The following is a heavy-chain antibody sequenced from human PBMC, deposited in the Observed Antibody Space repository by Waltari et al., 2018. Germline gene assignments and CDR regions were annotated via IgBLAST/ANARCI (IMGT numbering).Heavy chain of an antibody. D-gene: IGHD6-19*01. Sequence: QVRLVESGGGVVQPGGSLRLSCATSGFIFSSYGMHWVHQAPGKGLEWVTYIRYDESNKYYADSVKGRFTISRDSSKNTLYLQMNSLRAEDTAVYYCARDRGWPNYLDYWGQGSLVTVSS. CDR1: GFIFSSYG. CDR3: ARDRGWPNYLDY. CDR2: IRYDESNK. J-gene: IGHJ4*02. V-gene: IGHV3-30*02.